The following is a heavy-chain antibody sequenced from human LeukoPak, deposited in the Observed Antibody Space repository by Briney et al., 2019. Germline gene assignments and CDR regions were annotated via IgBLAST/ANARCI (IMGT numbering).Heavy chain of an antibody. CDR2: IYYSGST. Sequence: PSETLSLTCTVSGGSISSYYWSWIRQPPGKGLEWIGYIYYSGSTYYNPSLKSRVTISVDTSKNQFSLKLSSVTAADTAVYYCARDGYSSSPGAFDIWGQGTMVTVSS. V-gene: IGHV4-59*12. D-gene: IGHD6-13*01. CDR1: GGSISSYY. CDR3: ARDGYSSSPGAFDI. J-gene: IGHJ3*02.